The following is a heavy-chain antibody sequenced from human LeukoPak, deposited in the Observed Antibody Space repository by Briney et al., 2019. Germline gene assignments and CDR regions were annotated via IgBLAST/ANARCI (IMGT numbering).Heavy chain of an antibody. Sequence: NTSETLSLTCTVSGASISNYYWSWIRQPPGKGLECIGYVSYSGRTNHNPSLKSRVTLSVDKSKNQFSLKLTSVTAADTAVYYCATTFNWAFDYWGQGTLVTVSS. V-gene: IGHV4-59*12. CDR1: GASISNYY. CDR2: VSYSGRT. CDR3: ATTFNWAFDY. D-gene: IGHD7-27*01. J-gene: IGHJ4*02.